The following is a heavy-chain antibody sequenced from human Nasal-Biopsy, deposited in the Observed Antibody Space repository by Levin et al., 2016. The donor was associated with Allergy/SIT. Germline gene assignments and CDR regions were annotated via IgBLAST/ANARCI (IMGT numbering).Heavy chain of an antibody. CDR2: ISWNSGTI. CDR3: AKDKLQYSNYIDY. J-gene: IGHJ4*02. V-gene: IGHV3-9*01. D-gene: IGHD4-11*01. CDR1: GFTFDDYA. Sequence: SLKISCAASGFTFDDYAMHWVRQSPGKGLEWVSSISWNSGTIAYADSVEGRFTISRDNAKNSLYLQMNTLRSEDTALYFCAKDKLQYSNYIDYWGQGTLVTVSS.